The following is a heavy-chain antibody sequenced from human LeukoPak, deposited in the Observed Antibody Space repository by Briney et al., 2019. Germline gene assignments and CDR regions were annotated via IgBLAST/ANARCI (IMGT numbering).Heavy chain of an antibody. D-gene: IGHD4-23*01. CDR1: SGSFRGYY. Sequence: SETLSLTCALYSGSFRGYYWSWIRQPPGKGLEWIGEINHSGSTNYNPSLKSRVTISVDTSKNQFSLKLSSVTAADTAVYYCARDSYDYGGNSELWYFDLWGRGTLVTVSS. CDR2: INHSGST. V-gene: IGHV4-34*01. J-gene: IGHJ2*01. CDR3: ARDSYDYGGNSELWYFDL.